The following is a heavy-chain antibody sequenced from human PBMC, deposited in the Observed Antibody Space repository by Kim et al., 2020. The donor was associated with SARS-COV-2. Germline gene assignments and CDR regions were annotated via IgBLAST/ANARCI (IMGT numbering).Heavy chain of an antibody. J-gene: IGHJ3*02. D-gene: IGHD5-18*01. CDR2: ISYDGSKK. Sequence: GGSLRLSCAASGFTFSSYAMHWVRQAPGKGLEWVAVISYDGSKKYYADSVKGRFTISRDNSKNTLYLQMNSLRAEDTAVYYCARVGYSYGYEDAFDIWGQGTMVTVSS. V-gene: IGHV3-30*04. CDR1: GFTFSSYA. CDR3: ARVGYSYGYEDAFDI.